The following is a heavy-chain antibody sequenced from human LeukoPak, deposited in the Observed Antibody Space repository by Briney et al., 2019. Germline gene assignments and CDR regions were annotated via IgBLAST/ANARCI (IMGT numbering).Heavy chain of an antibody. J-gene: IGHJ4*02. CDR3: ARGGDDDFWSGYYTFDY. Sequence: SETLSLTCTVSGGSISSYYWSWVRQPPGKGLERIGYIYTSGSTNYNPSLKSRVTISVDTSKNQFSLKLSSVTAADTAVYYCARGGDDDFWSGYYTFDYWGQGTLVTVSS. CDR2: IYTSGST. CDR1: GGSISSYY. V-gene: IGHV4-4*09. D-gene: IGHD3-3*01.